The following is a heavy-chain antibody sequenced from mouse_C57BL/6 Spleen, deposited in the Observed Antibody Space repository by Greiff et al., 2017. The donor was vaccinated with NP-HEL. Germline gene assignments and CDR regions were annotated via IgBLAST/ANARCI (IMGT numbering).Heavy chain of an antibody. CDR3: ARDSNWFAY. CDR1: GFTFSSYG. D-gene: IGHD2-5*01. Sequence: EVQVVESGGDLVKPGGSLKLSCAASGFTFSSYGMSWVRQTPDKRLEWVATIRSGGSYTYYPDSVKGRFTISRDNAKNTLYLQMSSLKSEDTAMYYCARDSNWFAYWGQGTLVTVSA. V-gene: IGHV5-6*01. CDR2: IRSGGSYT. J-gene: IGHJ3*01.